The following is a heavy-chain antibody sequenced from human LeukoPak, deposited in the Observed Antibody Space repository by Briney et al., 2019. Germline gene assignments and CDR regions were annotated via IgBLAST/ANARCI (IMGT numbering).Heavy chain of an antibody. CDR1: GYTFTDYY. CDR3: ARGPIIDIVVIPAAADYYHMDV. D-gene: IGHD2-2*01. V-gene: IGHV1-18*04. J-gene: IGHJ6*03. CDR2: ISAYNGNT. Sequence: GASVKVSCKATGYTFTDYYIHWVRQAPGQGLEWMGWISAYNGNTNYAQKLQGRVTMTTDTSTSTAYMELRSLRSDDTAVYYCARGPIIDIVVIPAAADYYHMDVWGKGTTVTVSS.